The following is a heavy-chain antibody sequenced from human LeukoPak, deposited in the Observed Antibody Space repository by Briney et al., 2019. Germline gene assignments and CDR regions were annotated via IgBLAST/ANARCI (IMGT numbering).Heavy chain of an antibody. CDR3: ASLSWRGYYFQH. CDR2: IYYSGST. J-gene: IGHJ1*01. Sequence: SETLSLTCTVSGGSISSSSYYWGWIRQPPGKGLEWIGSIYYSGSTYYNPSLKSRVTISVDTSKNQFSLKLSSVTAADTAVYYCASLSWRGYYFQHWGQGTLVTVSS. V-gene: IGHV4-39*01. CDR1: GGSISSSSYY. D-gene: IGHD3-3*01.